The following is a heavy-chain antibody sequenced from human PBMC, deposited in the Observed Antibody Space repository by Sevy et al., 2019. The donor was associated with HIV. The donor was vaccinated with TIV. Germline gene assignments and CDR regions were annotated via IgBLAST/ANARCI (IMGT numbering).Heavy chain of an antibody. CDR3: ATILPAGVPAEYFQH. CDR1: GLTFSSYW. D-gene: IGHD2-2*01. CDR2: INQGGSQE. V-gene: IGHV3-7*01. J-gene: IGHJ1*01. Sequence: GGSLRLSCAASGLTFSSYWMTWVRQAPGKGLEWVANINQGGSQEYYVDSVKGRFTISRDNAKNSLYLQINSLRAEHTAVYYCATILPAGVPAEYFQHWGQGTLVTVSS.